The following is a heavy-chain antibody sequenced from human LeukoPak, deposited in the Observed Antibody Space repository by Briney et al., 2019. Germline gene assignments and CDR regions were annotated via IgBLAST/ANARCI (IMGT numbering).Heavy chain of an antibody. J-gene: IGHJ4*02. CDR2: ISYSGDNT. V-gene: IGHV3-23*01. Sequence: PGGSLRLSCAASEFAFGSYAMTWVRQAPGKGPEWVAAISYSGDNTYYTESMKGRFTISRDNSKNTLYLQMNSLRAEDTAVYYCASHRGYCSGGNCYSAFSAYCGQGPLATVSS. D-gene: IGHD2-15*01. CDR3: ASHRGYCSGGNCYSAFSAY. CDR1: EFAFGSYA.